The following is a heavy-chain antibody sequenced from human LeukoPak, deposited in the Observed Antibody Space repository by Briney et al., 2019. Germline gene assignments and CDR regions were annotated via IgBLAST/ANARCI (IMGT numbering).Heavy chain of an antibody. Sequence: PSETLSLTCTVSGGSISSGSYYWGWIRQPPGKGLEWIGSIYYSGSTYYNPSLKSRVTISVDTSKNQFSLKLSSVTAADTAVYYRARETGTTLEYYYYYMDVWGKGTTVTVSS. V-gene: IGHV4-39*07. CDR3: ARETGTTLEYYYYYMDV. J-gene: IGHJ6*03. CDR2: IYYSGST. CDR1: GGSISSGSYY. D-gene: IGHD1-1*01.